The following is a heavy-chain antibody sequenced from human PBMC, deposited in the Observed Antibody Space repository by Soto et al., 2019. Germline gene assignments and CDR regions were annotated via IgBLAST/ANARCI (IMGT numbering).Heavy chain of an antibody. D-gene: IGHD3-22*01. V-gene: IGHV1-18*01. CDR1: GYTFVNYG. CDR3: ARSSDSSGHLHFEY. CDR2: ISGYNGKT. Sequence: QVQLVQSGAEVRKPGASVKVSCKASGYTFVNYGISWVRQAPGQGLEWMGWISGYNGKTNYAEKVQDRVTMTTDTSTRTTYMALRSLRSDDTAVYYCARSSDSSGHLHFEYWGQGTLVAVSS. J-gene: IGHJ4*02.